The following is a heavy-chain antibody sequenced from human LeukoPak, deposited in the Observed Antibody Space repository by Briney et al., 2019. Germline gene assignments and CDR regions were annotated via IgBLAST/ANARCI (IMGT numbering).Heavy chain of an antibody. CDR2: IYYTRST. CDR3: ARGVTMIVVVIHDWYFDL. J-gene: IGHJ2*01. D-gene: IGHD3-22*01. Sequence: SETLSLTCTVSGGSISSSSYYWGWIRQPPGKGLEWIGSIYYTRSTYYHPSLKSRVTISVDTSKNQFSLKLTSVTAADTAVYYCARGVTMIVVVIHDWYFDLWGRGTLVTVSS. CDR1: GGSISSSSYY. V-gene: IGHV4-39*01.